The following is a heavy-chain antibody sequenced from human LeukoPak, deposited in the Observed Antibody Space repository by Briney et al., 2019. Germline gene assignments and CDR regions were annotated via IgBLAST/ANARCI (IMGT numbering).Heavy chain of an antibody. CDR2: IYYSGST. J-gene: IGHJ4*02. V-gene: IGHV4-39*01. CDR1: GGSISSSDHY. CDR3: ARHSARDWNYVLDY. Sequence: SETLSLTCTVSGGSISSSDHYWGWIRQPPGKGLEWIGSIYYSGSTYYNPSLKSRVTISVDTSKNQFSLKVRSVTAADTAVYYCARHSARDWNYVLDYWGQGTLVTVSS. D-gene: IGHD1-7*01.